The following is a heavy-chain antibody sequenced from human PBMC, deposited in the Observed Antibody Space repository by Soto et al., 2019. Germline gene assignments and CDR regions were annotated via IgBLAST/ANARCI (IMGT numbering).Heavy chain of an antibody. Sequence: QVQLQESGPGLVKPSQTLSLTCTVSGGSISSGGYYWSWIRQHPGKGLEWSGYIYYSGSTYYNPSLKRRVTISVDTSKSQFSLKLSSVTAADTAVYYCAGGGYSSSWSHDYWGQGSLVTVSS. CDR1: GGSISSGGYY. V-gene: IGHV4-31*03. CDR3: AGGGYSSSWSHDY. D-gene: IGHD6-13*01. J-gene: IGHJ4*02. CDR2: IYYSGST.